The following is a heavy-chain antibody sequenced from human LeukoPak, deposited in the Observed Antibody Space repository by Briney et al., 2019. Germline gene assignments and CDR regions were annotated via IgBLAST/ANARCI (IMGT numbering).Heavy chain of an antibody. Sequence: GASVKVSCKASGYTFTSYYMHWVRQAPGQGLERMGIINPSGGSTSYAQKFQGRVTMTRDTSTSTVYMELSSLRSEDTAVYYCARSIAVAADAFDIWGQGTMVTVSS. CDR2: INPSGGST. V-gene: IGHV1-46*01. CDR3: ARSIAVAADAFDI. D-gene: IGHD6-19*01. CDR1: GYTFTSYY. J-gene: IGHJ3*02.